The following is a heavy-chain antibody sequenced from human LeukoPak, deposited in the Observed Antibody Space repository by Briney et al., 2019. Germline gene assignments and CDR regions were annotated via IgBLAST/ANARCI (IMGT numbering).Heavy chain of an antibody. Sequence: PGGSLRLSCAASGFTFSDYYMSWIRQAPGKGLEWVSYISSSGSTIYYADSVKGRFTISRDNAKNSLYLQMNSLRAEDTALYYCAKDRRGYSGYDETDTFDYWGQGTLVTVSS. CDR1: GFTFSDYY. V-gene: IGHV3-11*01. J-gene: IGHJ4*02. CDR2: ISSSGSTI. CDR3: AKDRRGYSGYDETDTFDY. D-gene: IGHD5-12*01.